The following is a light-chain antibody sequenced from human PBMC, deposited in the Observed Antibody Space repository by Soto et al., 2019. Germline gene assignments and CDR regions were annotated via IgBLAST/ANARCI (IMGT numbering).Light chain of an antibody. CDR2: GAS. V-gene: IGKV3-20*01. Sequence: EIVLTQSPGTLSLSPGERATLSCRASQSVSSSNLAWYQQKPGQAPRLLIYGASSRATGIPDRFSGSGCGTDFTLTISRLEPEDFAVYYCQQYDSSPRTFGQGSKVEVK. CDR1: QSVSSSN. CDR3: QQYDSSPRT. J-gene: IGKJ1*01.